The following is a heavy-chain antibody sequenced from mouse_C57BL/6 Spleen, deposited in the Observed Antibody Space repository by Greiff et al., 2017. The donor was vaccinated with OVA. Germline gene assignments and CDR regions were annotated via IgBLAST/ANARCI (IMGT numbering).Heavy chain of an antibody. D-gene: IGHD3-1*01. J-gene: IGHJ2*01. CDR2: INPSSGYT. V-gene: IGHV1-4*01. Sequence: VQLQESGAELARPGASVKMSCKASGYTFTSYTMHWVKQRPGQGLEWIGYINPSSGYTKYNQKFKDKATLTADKSSSTAYMQLSSLTSEDSAVYYCARSSAPYYFDYWGQGTTLTVSS. CDR1: GYTFTSYT. CDR3: ARSSAPYYFDY.